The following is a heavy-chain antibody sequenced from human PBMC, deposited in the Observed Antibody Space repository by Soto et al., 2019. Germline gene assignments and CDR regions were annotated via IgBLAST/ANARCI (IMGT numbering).Heavy chain of an antibody. D-gene: IGHD3-10*01. V-gene: IGHV1-69*02. CDR2: IIPILGIA. CDR3: ATEDYYGSGTTYYYDYMDV. J-gene: IGHJ6*03. Sequence: QVQLVQSGAEVKKPGSSVKVSCKASGGTFSSYTISWVRQAPGQGLEWMGRIIPILGIANYAQKFQGRVTITADKSTRTAYMELCSLRSEDTAVYYCATEDYYGSGTTYYYDYMDVWGKGTTVTVSS. CDR1: GGTFSSYT.